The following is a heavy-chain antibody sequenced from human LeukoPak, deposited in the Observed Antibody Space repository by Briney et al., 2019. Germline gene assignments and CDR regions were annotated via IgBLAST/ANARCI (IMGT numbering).Heavy chain of an antibody. CDR3: AKDPHVDTADFDY. D-gene: IGHD5-18*01. V-gene: IGHV3-23*01. J-gene: IGHJ4*02. CDR1: GFTFSSYA. Sequence: PGGSLRLSCAASGFTFSSYAMSWVRQAPGKGLEWVSAISGSGGSTYYADSVKGRFTTSRDNSKNTLYLQMNSLRAGDTAVYYCAKDPHVDTADFDYWGQGTLVTVSS. CDR2: ISGSGGST.